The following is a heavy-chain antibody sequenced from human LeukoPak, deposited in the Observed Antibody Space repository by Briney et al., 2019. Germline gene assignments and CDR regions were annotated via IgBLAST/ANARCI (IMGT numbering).Heavy chain of an antibody. CDR3: ARETRITIFGVVIVYFDY. CDR1: GGSISSYY. CDR2: GHYSGST. Sequence: SETLSLTCTVSGGSISSYYWSWIRQPPGKRLEWIGYGHYSGSTNYNPSLKSRVTISVDTSKNQFSLKLSSVTAADTAVYYCARETRITIFGVVIVYFDYWGQGTLVTVSS. D-gene: IGHD3-3*01. J-gene: IGHJ4*02. V-gene: IGHV4-59*12.